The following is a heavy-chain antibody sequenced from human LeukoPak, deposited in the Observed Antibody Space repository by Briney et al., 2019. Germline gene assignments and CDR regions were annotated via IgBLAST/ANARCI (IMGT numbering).Heavy chain of an antibody. CDR1: GFTFDDYA. CDR3: AKDSSSWYGTLEY. Sequence: PGGSLRLSCAASGFTFDDYAMHWVRQAPGKGLEWVSGISWNSGSIGYADSVKSRFTISRDNAKNSLYLQMNSLRAEDTALYYCAKDSSSWYGTLEYWGQGTLVTVSS. D-gene: IGHD6-13*01. J-gene: IGHJ4*02. CDR2: ISWNSGSI. V-gene: IGHV3-9*01.